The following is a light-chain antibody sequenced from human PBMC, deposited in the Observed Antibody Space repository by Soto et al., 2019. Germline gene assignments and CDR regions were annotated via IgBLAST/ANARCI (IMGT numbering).Light chain of an antibody. J-gene: IGKJ2*01. CDR3: LRYGDSPPAYT. CDR1: QSVSSRN. V-gene: IGKV3-20*01. CDR2: GAS. Sequence: EIVLTQSPGTVSLSPGERATLSSRACQSVSSRNLAWYRQKPGQAPSLLIFGASNRATGIPDRFSGSGSGTDFTLTISRLEPEDCAVYYCLRYGDSPPAYTFGQGTKLEIK.